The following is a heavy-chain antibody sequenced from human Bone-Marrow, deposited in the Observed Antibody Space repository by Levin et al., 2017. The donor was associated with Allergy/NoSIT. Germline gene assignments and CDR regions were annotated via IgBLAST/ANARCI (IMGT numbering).Heavy chain of an antibody. CDR3: ARARSSSDFFYGLDV. D-gene: IGHD3-10*01. CDR2: MYPSKST. J-gene: IGHJ6*02. Sequence: KSSETLSLICSVYGGSFSRYYWSWIRQPPGKGLEWIAYMYPSKSTHYNPSLKGRVTLSIDTSKNQFSLKMTSLTAADTAVYYCARARSSSDFFYGLDVWGQGTTVTVSS. CDR1: GGSFSRYY. V-gene: IGHV4-4*08.